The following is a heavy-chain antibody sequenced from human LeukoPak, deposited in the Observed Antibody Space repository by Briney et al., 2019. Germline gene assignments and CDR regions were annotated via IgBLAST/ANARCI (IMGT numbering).Heavy chain of an antibody. J-gene: IGHJ4*02. CDR3: AIGYSGSRRWGDFDC. CDR1: GYTFTGYY. Sequence: GASVKVSCKASGYTFTGYYMHWVRQAPGQGLEWMGIINPSGGSTSYAQKFQGRVTMTRDTSTSTVYMELSSLRSEDTAVYYCAIGYSGSRRWGDFDCWGQGTLVTVSS. CDR2: INPSGGST. V-gene: IGHV1-46*01. D-gene: IGHD1-26*01.